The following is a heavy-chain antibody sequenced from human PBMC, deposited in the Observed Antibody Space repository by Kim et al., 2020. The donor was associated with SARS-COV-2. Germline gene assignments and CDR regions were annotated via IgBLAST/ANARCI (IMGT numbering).Heavy chain of an antibody. D-gene: IGHD3-10*01. V-gene: IGHV1-18*01. J-gene: IGHJ4*02. CDR3: ARDTPSILNGVRQFDY. Sequence: KLQGRVTMTTDTSTSTAYMELRSLRSDDTAVYYCARDTPSILNGVRQFDYWGQGTLVTVSS.